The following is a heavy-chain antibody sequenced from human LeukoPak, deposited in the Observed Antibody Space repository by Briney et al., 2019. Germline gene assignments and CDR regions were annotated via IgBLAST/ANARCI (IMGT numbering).Heavy chain of an antibody. J-gene: IGHJ6*03. CDR3: PRDVESSWYVHYYYYMDV. V-gene: IGHV4-39*07. D-gene: IGHD6-13*01. Sequence: PSETLSLTCTVSGGSISSSSYYWGWIRQPPGKGLEWIGSIYYSGSTYYNPSLKSRVTISVDTSKNQFSLKLSSVTAADTAVYYCPRDVESSWYVHYYYYMDVWGKGTPVTVSS. CDR1: GGSISSSSYY. CDR2: IYYSGST.